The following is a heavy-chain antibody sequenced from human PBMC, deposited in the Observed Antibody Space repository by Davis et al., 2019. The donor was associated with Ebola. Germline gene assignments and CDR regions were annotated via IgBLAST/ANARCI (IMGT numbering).Heavy chain of an antibody. D-gene: IGHD1-26*01. J-gene: IGHJ4*02. V-gene: IGHV4-39*01. CDR1: GGSISSSSYY. Sequence: MPGGSLRLSCTVSGGSISSSSYYWGWIRQPPGKGLEWIGSIYYSGSTYYNPSLKSRVTISVDTSKNQFSLKLSSVTAADTAVYYCARLPSYMTLDYWGQGTLVTVSS. CDR3: ARLPSYMTLDY. CDR2: IYYSGST.